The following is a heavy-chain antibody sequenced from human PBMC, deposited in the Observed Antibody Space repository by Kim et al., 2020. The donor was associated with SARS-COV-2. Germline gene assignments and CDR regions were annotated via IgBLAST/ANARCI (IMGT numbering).Heavy chain of an antibody. D-gene: IGHD2-15*01. CDR2: IYSGGST. CDR3: AREGEYCSGGSCYRDAFDI. CDR1: GFTVSSNY. Sequence: GGSLRLSCAASGFTVSSNYMSWVRQAPGKGLEWVSVIYSGGSTYYADSVKGRFTISRDNSKNTLYLQMNSLRAEDTAVYYCAREGEYCSGGSCYRDAFDIWGQGTMVTVSS. V-gene: IGHV3-66*01. J-gene: IGHJ3*02.